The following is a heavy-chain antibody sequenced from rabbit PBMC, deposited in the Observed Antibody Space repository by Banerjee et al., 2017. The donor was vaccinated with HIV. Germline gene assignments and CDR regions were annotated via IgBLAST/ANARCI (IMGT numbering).Heavy chain of an antibody. D-gene: IGHD1-1*01. J-gene: IGHJ4*01. Sequence: QQQLEESGGGLVKPEGSLTLTCTASGFSFSSGYWICWVRQAPGKGLEWIACINAGSSGTTYYASWAKGRFTISKTSSTTVTLQMTNLTAADTATYFCARRGDTTTNDWYYFNLWGPGTLVTVS. CDR3: ARRGDTTTNDWYYFNL. V-gene: IGHV1S45*01. CDR1: GFSFSSGYW. CDR2: INAGSSGTT.